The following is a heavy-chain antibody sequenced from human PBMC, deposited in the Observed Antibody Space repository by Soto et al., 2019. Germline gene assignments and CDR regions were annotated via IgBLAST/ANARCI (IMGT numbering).Heavy chain of an antibody. J-gene: IGHJ6*02. CDR3: ARIPPPSLYDYGLDV. Sequence: QVQLVQSGAEVKKPGASVKVSCKASGYTFIDYYMHWVRQAPGQVLEWMGWINPRNGATYYEQKYQGRDTMTRDTSLNTASMEVGRFKSDDMASYYCARIPPPSLYDYGLDVWGRGPMVTVSS. D-gene: IGHD2-2*02. CDR1: GYTFIDYY. V-gene: IGHV1-2*02. CDR2: INPRNGAT.